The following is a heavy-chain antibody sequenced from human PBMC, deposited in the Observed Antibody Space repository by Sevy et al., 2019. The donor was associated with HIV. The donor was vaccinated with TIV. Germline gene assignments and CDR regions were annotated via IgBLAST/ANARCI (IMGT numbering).Heavy chain of an antibody. CDR1: GFTFSSYW. D-gene: IGHD3-22*01. CDR3: ATDSFHYDSRGFYPINN. J-gene: IGHJ4*01. CDR2: INRDGSEK. Sequence: GGSLRLSCAASGFTFSSYWMTWVRQAPGKGLEWVANINRDGSEKNNLDSVKGRFTIPRDNGKKSPSLQMNSLRAEDAAVYYCATDSFHYDSRGFYPINNLGHGTLVTVSS. V-gene: IGHV3-7*01.